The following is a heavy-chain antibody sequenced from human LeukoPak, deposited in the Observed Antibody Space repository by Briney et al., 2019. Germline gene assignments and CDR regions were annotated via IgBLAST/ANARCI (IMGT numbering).Heavy chain of an antibody. V-gene: IGHV4-59*08. CDR3: ASTYCSGGSCYWALDY. Sequence: KPSETLSLTCTVSGGSISSCYWSWIRQPPGKGLEWIGYIYYSGSTNYNPSLKSRVTISVDTSKNQFSLKLSSVTAADTAVYYCASTYCSGGSCYWALDYWGQGTLVTVSS. CDR2: IYYSGST. D-gene: IGHD2-15*01. J-gene: IGHJ4*02. CDR1: GGSISSCY.